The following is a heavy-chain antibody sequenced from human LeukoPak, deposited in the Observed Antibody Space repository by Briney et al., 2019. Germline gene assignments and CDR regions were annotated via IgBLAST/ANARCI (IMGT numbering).Heavy chain of an antibody. D-gene: IGHD3-16*01. V-gene: IGHV4-34*01. CDR2: INHSGST. CDR3: ARHEVITFDDWFDP. Sequence: KPSETLSLTCAVYGGSFSGYYWSWIRQPPGKGLEWIGEINHSGSTNYNPSLKSRVTISVDTSKNQFSLKLSSVTAADTAVYYCARHEVITFDDWFDPWGQGTLVTVSS. CDR1: GGSFSGYY. J-gene: IGHJ5*02.